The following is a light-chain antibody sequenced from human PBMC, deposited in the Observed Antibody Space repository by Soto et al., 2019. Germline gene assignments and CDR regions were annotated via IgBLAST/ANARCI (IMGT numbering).Light chain of an antibody. CDR1: SSNIGSNY. V-gene: IGLV1-47*02. CDR2: SND. CDR3: QSYDSSLRVV. J-gene: IGLJ2*01. Sequence: QSVLTQPPSASGTPGQRVTISCSGSSSNIGSNYVYWYQQLPGTAPKLLIYSNDNRPSGVPDRFSGSKSGTSASLAITGLQAEDEADYYCQSYDSSLRVVFGGGTKLTVL.